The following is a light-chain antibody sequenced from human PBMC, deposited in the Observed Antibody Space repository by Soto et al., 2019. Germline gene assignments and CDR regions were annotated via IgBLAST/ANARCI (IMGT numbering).Light chain of an antibody. CDR2: DAS. J-gene: IGKJ1*01. Sequence: IVLTHSPATLSLSPGERATLSCRASQSVSSYLAWYQQKPGQAPRLLIYDASNRATGIPARFSGSGSGTDFTLTISSLQSEDLAVYYCQQYNNWPWKFGQGTKVDIK. CDR3: QQYNNWPWK. V-gene: IGKV3-11*01. CDR1: QSVSSY.